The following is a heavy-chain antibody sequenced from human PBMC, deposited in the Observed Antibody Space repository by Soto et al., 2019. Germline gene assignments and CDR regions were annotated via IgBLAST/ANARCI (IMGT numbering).Heavy chain of an antibody. J-gene: IGHJ6*02. V-gene: IGHV3-23*01. CDR3: AKDGASGSYPPYYYFGMDV. CDR2: ISGSGGNA. D-gene: IGHD1-26*01. CDR1: GFTFSSYA. Sequence: GGSLRLSCAASGFTFSSYAMSWVRQAPGKGLEWVSAISGSGGNAYYADSVKGRFSISRDNSKNTLRLQMNSLRADDTAVYYCAKDGASGSYPPYYYFGMDVWGQGTTVTVSS.